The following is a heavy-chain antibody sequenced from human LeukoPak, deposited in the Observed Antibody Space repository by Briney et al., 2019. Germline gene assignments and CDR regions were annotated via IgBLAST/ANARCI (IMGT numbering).Heavy chain of an antibody. CDR2: IYYSGST. J-gene: IGHJ4*02. CDR1: GGSISSSSYY. CDR3: ARQQLIAFDY. V-gene: IGHV4-39*01. Sequence: PSETLSLTCTVSGGSISSSSYYWGWIRQPPGKGLEWIGTIYYSGSTYYNPSLKSRVTISVDTSKNQFSLKLSSVTAADTAVYYCARQQLIAFDYWGQGTLSPSPQ. D-gene: IGHD2-21*01.